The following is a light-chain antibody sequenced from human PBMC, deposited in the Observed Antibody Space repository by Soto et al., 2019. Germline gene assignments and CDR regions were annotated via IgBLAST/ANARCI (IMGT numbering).Light chain of an antibody. Sequence: VIWMTQSPSLLSASTEDRATIIGRMSRGISIYLAWYQQKPGKAPKLLIYAASTLQSGVPSRFSGSGSGTDFTLTISCLQSEDFATYYCQQYYSFPYTFGQGTKLEIK. J-gene: IGKJ2*01. CDR1: RGISIY. CDR2: AAS. V-gene: IGKV1D-8*01. CDR3: QQYYSFPYT.